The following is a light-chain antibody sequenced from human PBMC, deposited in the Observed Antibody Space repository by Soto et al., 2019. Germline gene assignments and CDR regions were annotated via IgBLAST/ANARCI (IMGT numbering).Light chain of an antibody. CDR3: QQYNTWPLT. CDR1: QSVSSN. CDR2: DAS. V-gene: IGKV3-15*01. J-gene: IGKJ3*01. Sequence: ETVMTQSPATLSVSPGERPTLSCRASQSVSSNLAWYQQKPGQAPRLLIYDASTRATGIPARFSGSGSGTDVTLTISSLQSEDFAVYYCQQYNTWPLTFGPGTKVDIK.